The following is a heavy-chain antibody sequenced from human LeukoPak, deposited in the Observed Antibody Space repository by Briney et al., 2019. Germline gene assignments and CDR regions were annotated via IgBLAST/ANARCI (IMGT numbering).Heavy chain of an antibody. V-gene: IGHV4-38-2*02. CDR3: TRAFCVGECFVLHIFFDS. J-gene: IGHJ4*02. CDR2: IYQRATV. D-gene: IGHD2-21*01. Sequence: SETLSLTCNVSGYSISSGYFWGWVRQAPGKGLEWIGSIYQRATVHYNPSLKSRVTISLDTSKNHFSLNLRSMQASDTAVYYCTRAFCVGECFVLHIFFDSWGQGTLVTVSS. CDR1: GYSISSGYF.